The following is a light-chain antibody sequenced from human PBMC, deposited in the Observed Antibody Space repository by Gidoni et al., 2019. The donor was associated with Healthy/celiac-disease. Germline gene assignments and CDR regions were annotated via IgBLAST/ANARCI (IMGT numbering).Light chain of an antibody. CDR2: GNS. Sequence: QSVLTQPPSVSGAPGQRVPISCTGSSSNIGAGYDVHWYQTLPGTAPKLLIYGNSNRPSGVPDRFSGSKSGTSASLAITGLQAEDEADYYCQSYDSSLSGHVVFGGGTKLTVL. CDR1: SSNIGAGYD. CDR3: QSYDSSLSGHVV. V-gene: IGLV1-40*01. J-gene: IGLJ2*01.